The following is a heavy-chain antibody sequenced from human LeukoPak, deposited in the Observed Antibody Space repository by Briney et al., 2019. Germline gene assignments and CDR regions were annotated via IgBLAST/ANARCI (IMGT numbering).Heavy chain of an antibody. CDR1: GFTFSNYW. CDR3: AAGAGWLIDY. D-gene: IGHD6-19*01. V-gene: IGHV3-7*01. Sequence: GGRLRLSCAASGFTFSNYWMNWVRQAPGKGLEWAAIIKKDGSEKIYVDSVRGRFTISRDNAKNTLYLQMNSLRAEDTAVYYCAAGAGWLIDYWGQGTLVTVSS. J-gene: IGHJ4*02. CDR2: IKKDGSEK.